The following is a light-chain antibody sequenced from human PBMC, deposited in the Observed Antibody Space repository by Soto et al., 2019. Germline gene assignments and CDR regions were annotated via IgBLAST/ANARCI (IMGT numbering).Light chain of an antibody. J-gene: IGKJ4*01. CDR3: QQYDRIPGFT. CDR2: AVS. CDR1: QSFRSNY. V-gene: IGKV3-20*01. Sequence: EIVLTQSPGTLSLSPGETATLSCRASQSFRSNYLACYQQRPGQAPRLLIYAVSSRASGIPDRFSGSVSGTDFTLTISRLEPEDSAVYYCQQYDRIPGFTFGGGTKVEI.